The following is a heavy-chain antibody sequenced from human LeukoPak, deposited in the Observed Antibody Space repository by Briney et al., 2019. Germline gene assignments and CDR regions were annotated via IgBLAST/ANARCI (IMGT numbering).Heavy chain of an antibody. Sequence: PGESLRLSCAASGFTVSSHYMNWVRQAPGKGLEWVSIIFSGDGTYYADSVKGRFTISRDKSKNTLYLQMNSLRAEDTAVYYCARGYDSGGYYWGQGTLVTVS. CDR2: IFSGDGT. CDR1: GFTVSSHY. CDR3: ARGYDSGGYY. J-gene: IGHJ4*02. D-gene: IGHD3-22*01. V-gene: IGHV3-66*01.